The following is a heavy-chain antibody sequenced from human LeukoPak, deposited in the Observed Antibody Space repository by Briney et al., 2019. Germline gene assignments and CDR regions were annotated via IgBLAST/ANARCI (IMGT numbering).Heavy chain of an antibody. CDR1: GGSISSSSYY. CDR2: IYYSGST. V-gene: IGHV4-39*01. J-gene: IGHJ4*02. CDR3: ARMYSSGWYGKGVFDY. Sequence: PSETLSLTCTVSGGSISSSSYYWGWIRQPPGKGLEWIGSIYYSGSTYYNPSLKSRVTISVDTSKNQFSLKLSSVTAADTAVYYCARMYSSGWYGKGVFDYWGQGTLVTVSS. D-gene: IGHD6-19*01.